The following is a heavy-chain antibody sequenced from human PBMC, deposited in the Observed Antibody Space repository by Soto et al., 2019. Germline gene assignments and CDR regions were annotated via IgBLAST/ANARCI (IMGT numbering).Heavy chain of an antibody. V-gene: IGHV3-15*01. CDR2: IKSKTDGGTT. CDR3: TTDSEEYSSSSSFDH. J-gene: IGHJ4*02. D-gene: IGHD6-6*01. Sequence: AACGLTFCNALIIWVPDAPGHGLEWVDRIKSKTDGGTTDYAAPVKGRFTISRDDSKTPLYLDMNSLKPDHTAVYYCTTDSEEYSSSSSFDHWGQGPLAPVSS. CDR1: GLTFCNAL.